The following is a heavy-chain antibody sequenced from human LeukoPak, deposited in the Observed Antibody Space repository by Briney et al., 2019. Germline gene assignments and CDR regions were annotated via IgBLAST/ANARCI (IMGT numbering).Heavy chain of an antibody. CDR1: GVSLSSSSYY. Sequence: SETLSLTCTVSGVSLSSSSYYWGWIRQPPGKGLEWIGAIYYSGSTYYNPSLKSRVTISVDTSRNQFSLELSPVTAADTAVYYCARRGPYSNNWYQALDIWGQGTLVTVSS. CDR2: IYYSGST. D-gene: IGHD6-13*01. J-gene: IGHJ3*02. V-gene: IGHV4-39*01. CDR3: ARRGPYSNNWYQALDI.